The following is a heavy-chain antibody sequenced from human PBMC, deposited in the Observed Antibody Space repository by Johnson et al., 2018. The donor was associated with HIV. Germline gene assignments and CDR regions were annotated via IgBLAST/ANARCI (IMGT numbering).Heavy chain of an antibody. D-gene: IGHD1-26*01. CDR2: IKQDGSEK. CDR3: ARVPEWRVGTDRVKDAFDI. V-gene: IGHV3-7*05. Sequence: VQLVESGGGLVQPGGSLRLSCAASGFTFSSYWMSWVRQAPGKGLEWVANIKQDGSEKYYVDSVKGRFTISRDNAKNSLYLQMNSLRAEDTAVYYCARVPEWRVGTDRVKDAFDIWGQGTMVTVSS. CDR1: GFTFSSYW. J-gene: IGHJ3*02.